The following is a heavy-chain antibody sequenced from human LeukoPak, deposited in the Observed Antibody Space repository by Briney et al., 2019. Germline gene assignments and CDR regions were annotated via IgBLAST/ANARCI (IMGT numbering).Heavy chain of an antibody. J-gene: IGHJ4*02. V-gene: IGHV5-51*01. CDR2: IYPGDSDT. CDR1: GYSFISYW. Sequence: GESLKISCKGSGYSFISYWIGWVRQMPGKGLEWMGIIYPGDSDTRYSPSFQGQVTISADKSISTAYLQWSSLKASDTAMYYCARHSDYYDSSGYYSFDYWGQGTLVTVSS. CDR3: ARHSDYYDSSGYYSFDY. D-gene: IGHD3-22*01.